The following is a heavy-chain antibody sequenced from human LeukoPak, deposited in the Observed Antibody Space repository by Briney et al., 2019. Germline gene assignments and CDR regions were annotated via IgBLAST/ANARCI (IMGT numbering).Heavy chain of an antibody. D-gene: IGHD3-3*01. V-gene: IGHV1-46*01. CDR3: ARDLLRNDYGMDV. J-gene: IGHJ6*02. CDR1: GYTFTSFF. Sequence: ASVKVSCKASGYTFTSFFMHWVRQAPGQGLEWMGIINPRGGSATSAQRFQGRLTVTRDTSTSTVYMELSSLTSEDTAVYYCARDLLRNDYGMDVWGQGTTVTVSS. CDR2: INPRGGSA.